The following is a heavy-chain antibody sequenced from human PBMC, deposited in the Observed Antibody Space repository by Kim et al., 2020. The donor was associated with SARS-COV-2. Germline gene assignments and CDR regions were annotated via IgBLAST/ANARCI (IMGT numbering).Heavy chain of an antibody. CDR3: ARAMDTMVRGVIDY. CDR1: GYTFTSYD. D-gene: IGHD3-10*01. CDR2: MNPNSGNT. J-gene: IGHJ4*02. Sequence: ASVKVSCKASGYTFTSYDINWVRQATGQGLEWMGWMNPNSGNTGYAQKFQGRVTMTRNTSISTAYMELSSLRSEDTAVYYCARAMDTMVRGVIDYWGQGTLVTVSS. V-gene: IGHV1-8*01.